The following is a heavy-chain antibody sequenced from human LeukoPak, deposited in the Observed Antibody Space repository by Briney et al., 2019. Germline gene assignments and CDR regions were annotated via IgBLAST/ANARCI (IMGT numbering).Heavy chain of an antibody. CDR3: AREGDVVVVAANDY. D-gene: IGHD2-15*01. CDR1: GFTFRAYS. Sequence: GGSLRLSCAGSGFTFRAYSMNWVRQAPGKGLEWVSSISSSSSYIYYADSVKGRFTISRDNAKNSLYLQMNSLRAEDTAVYYCAREGDVVVVAANDYWGQGTLVTVSS. CDR2: ISSSSSYI. J-gene: IGHJ4*02. V-gene: IGHV3-21*01.